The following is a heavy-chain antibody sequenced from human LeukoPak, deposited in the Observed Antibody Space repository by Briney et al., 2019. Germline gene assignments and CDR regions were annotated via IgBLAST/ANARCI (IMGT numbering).Heavy chain of an antibody. CDR3: ARVPATAKDY. J-gene: IGHJ4*02. V-gene: IGHV4-39*07. Sequence: SETLSLTCTVSGGSISSSSYYWGWIRQPPGKGLEWIGSIYYSGSTYYNPSLKSRVTISVDTSKNQFSLKLSSVTAADTAVYYCARVPATAKDYWGQGTLVTVSS. D-gene: IGHD2-21*02. CDR1: GGSISSSSYY. CDR2: IYYSGST.